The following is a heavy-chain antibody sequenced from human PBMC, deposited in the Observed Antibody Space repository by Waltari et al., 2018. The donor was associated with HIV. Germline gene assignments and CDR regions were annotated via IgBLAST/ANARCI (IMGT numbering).Heavy chain of an antibody. CDR1: GGSISSSSYY. CDR2: IEYSGST. CDR3: ARPIVVGALGYGMDV. D-gene: IGHD2-2*01. V-gene: IGHV4-39*01. Sequence: QLQLQESGPGLVKPSETLSLTCTVSGGSISSSSYYWGWIRRPPGEGLAWIGSIEYSGSTYYTPTLKRRVTISVDTSKNQFSLKLSSVTAADTAVYYCARPIVVGALGYGMDVWGQGTTVTVSS. J-gene: IGHJ6*02.